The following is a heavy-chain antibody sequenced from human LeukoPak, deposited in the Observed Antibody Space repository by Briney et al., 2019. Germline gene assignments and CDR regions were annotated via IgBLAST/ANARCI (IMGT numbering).Heavy chain of an antibody. CDR1: GYTFTGYY. V-gene: IGHV1-2*02. D-gene: IGHD6-13*01. CDR3: ARDRPRGAAAGLNWFDP. J-gene: IGHJ5*02. CDR2: INPNSGGT. Sequence: ASVKVSCKASGYTFTGYYMHWLRQAPGQGLEWMGWINPNSGGTNYAQKFQGRVTMTRDTSISTAYMELSRLRSDDTAVYYCARDRPRGAAAGLNWFDPWGQGTLVTVSS.